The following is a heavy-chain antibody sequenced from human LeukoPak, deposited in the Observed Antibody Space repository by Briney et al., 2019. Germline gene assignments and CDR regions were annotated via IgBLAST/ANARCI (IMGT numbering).Heavy chain of an antibody. CDR3: ARDRSPAPGRDFGRGHFDY. CDR1: GYTFTNNW. V-gene: IGHV1-46*01. CDR2: ISPTGGST. J-gene: IGHJ4*02. D-gene: IGHD3-3*01. Sequence: ASVKVSCKAFGYTFTNNWMHWVRQAPGQGPEWMGLISPTGGSTAYAQKFRGRVTLTRDMSTSTDYLELSSLRSEDTAVYYCARDRSPAPGRDFGRGHFDYWGQGTLVTVSS.